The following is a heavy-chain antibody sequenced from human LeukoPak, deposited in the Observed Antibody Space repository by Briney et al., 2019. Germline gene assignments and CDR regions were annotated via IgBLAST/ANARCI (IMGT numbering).Heavy chain of an antibody. CDR3: ARAQTHGPPGWFDS. V-gene: IGHV4-30-4*01. CDR1: GDSIKSDDHY. J-gene: IGHJ5*01. CDR2: VNYLGTA. Sequence: SETLSLTCDVSGDSIKSDDHYWSWIRQPPGKNLEWIGYVNYLGTAYYNPSLRSRLNISLDTSKSHFSLKLTSVSVADTAIYSCARAQTHGPPGWFDSWGQGIPVTVSS. D-gene: IGHD2-8*02.